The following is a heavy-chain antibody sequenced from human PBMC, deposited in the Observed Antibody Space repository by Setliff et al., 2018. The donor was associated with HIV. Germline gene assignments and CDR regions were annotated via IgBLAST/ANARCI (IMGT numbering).Heavy chain of an antibody. Sequence: ETLSLTCTVSGFSLSNARMGVSWIRQPPGKALEWLAHIFSNDEKSYSTSLKSRLTISKDTSKSQVVLTMTNMDPVDTATYYCARISRDYGAFDIWGQGTMVTVSS. J-gene: IGHJ3*02. D-gene: IGHD4-17*01. CDR2: IFSNDEK. CDR1: GFSLSNARMG. CDR3: ARISRDYGAFDI. V-gene: IGHV2-26*01.